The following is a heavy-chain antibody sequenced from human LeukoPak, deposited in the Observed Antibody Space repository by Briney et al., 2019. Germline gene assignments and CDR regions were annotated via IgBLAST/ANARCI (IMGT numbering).Heavy chain of an antibody. CDR3: ARGPTMKMDV. CDR1: GFTLSSYW. J-gene: IGHJ6*04. V-gene: IGHV3-74*01. D-gene: IGHD3-22*01. Sequence: GGSLRLSCAASGFTLSSYWMHWVRHAPGKGLVWVSRINSDGSSTNYADSVKGRFTISRDNAKNSLYLQMNSLRAEDTAVYYCARGPTMKMDVWGKGTTVTVSS. CDR2: INSDGSST.